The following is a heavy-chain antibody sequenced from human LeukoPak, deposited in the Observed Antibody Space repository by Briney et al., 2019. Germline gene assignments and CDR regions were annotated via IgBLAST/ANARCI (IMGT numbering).Heavy chain of an antibody. CDR1: GYTFTGYY. D-gene: IGHD4-23*01. Sequence: ASVKVSCKASGYTFTGYYMHWVRQAPGQGLEWMGWINPNSGGTNYAQKFQGRVTMTRDTSISTAYMELSRLRSDDTAVYCCARENYGGNSVFDYWGQGTLVTVSS. V-gene: IGHV1-2*02. J-gene: IGHJ4*02. CDR3: ARENYGGNSVFDY. CDR2: INPNSGGT.